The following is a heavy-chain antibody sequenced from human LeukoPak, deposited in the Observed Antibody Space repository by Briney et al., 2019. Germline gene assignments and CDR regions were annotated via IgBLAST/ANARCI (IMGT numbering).Heavy chain of an antibody. CDR2: ISAYNGNT. V-gene: IGHV1-18*01. CDR1: GYTFTSYA. D-gene: IGHD3-3*01. CDR3: ARDTIFGVVITPDY. J-gene: IGHJ4*02. Sequence: ASVKVSCKASGYTFTSYAMHWVRQAPGQRLEWMGWISAYNGNTNYAQKLQGRVTMTTDTSTSTAYMELRSLRSDDTAVYYCARDTIFGVVITPDYWGQGTLVTVSS.